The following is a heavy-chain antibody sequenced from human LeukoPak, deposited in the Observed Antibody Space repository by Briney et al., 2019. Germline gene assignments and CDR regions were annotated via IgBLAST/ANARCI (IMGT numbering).Heavy chain of an antibody. CDR1: GFTFSSYG. D-gene: IGHD1-7*01. CDR2: IKQDGSEK. V-gene: IGHV3-7*01. Sequence: GGSLRLSCAASGFTFSSYGMHWVRQAPGKGLEWVANIKQDGSEKYYVDSVKGRFTISRDNAKNSLYLQMNSLRAEDTAVYYCARPSFRTFDYWGQGTLVTVSS. J-gene: IGHJ4*02. CDR3: ARPSFRTFDY.